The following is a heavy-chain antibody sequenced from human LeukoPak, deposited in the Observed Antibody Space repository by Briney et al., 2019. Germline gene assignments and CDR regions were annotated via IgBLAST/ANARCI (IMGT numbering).Heavy chain of an antibody. CDR3: ASYYYDSSGYYYYFDY. Sequence: GGSLRLSCAASGFTFDDYGMSWVRQAPGKGLEWVSGINWNGGSTSYADSVKGRFTISRDNAKNSLYLQMNSLRAEDTALYYCASYYYDSSGYYYYFDYWGQGTLVTVSS. V-gene: IGHV3-20*04. CDR1: GFTFDDYG. CDR2: INWNGGST. D-gene: IGHD3-22*01. J-gene: IGHJ4*02.